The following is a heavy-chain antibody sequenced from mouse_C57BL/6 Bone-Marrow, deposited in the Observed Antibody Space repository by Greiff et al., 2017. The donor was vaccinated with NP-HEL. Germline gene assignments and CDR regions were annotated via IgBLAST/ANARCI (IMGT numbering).Heavy chain of an antibody. D-gene: IGHD1-1*01. J-gene: IGHJ4*01. Sequence: VQLKQSGAELVRPGASVKLSCTVSGFNIKDDYMHWVKQRPEQGLEWLGWIDPENGDTEYASKFQGKATITADTSSNTAYLQLSSLTSEDTAVDYCTTGGSSPYAMDYWGQGTSVTVSS. CDR2: IDPENGDT. CDR3: TTGGSSPYAMDY. V-gene: IGHV14-4*01. CDR1: GFNIKDDY.